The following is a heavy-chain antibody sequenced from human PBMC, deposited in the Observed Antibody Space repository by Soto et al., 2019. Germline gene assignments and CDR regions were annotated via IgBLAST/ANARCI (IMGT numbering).Heavy chain of an antibody. CDR2: IWYDGSNK. J-gene: IGHJ4*02. Sequence: GGSVRLSCAASGFTFSSYGMHWVRQAPGKGLEWVAVIWYDGSNKYYADSVKGRFTISRDNSKNTLYLQMNSLRAEDTAVYYCVKGEYYYDSSGYYPFDYWGQGTLVTVSS. CDR3: VKGEYYYDSSGYYPFDY. D-gene: IGHD3-22*01. V-gene: IGHV3-33*06. CDR1: GFTFSSYG.